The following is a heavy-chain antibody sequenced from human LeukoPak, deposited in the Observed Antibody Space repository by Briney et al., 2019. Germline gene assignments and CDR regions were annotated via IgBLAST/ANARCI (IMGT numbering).Heavy chain of an antibody. CDR1: GGTFSIYA. V-gene: IGHV1-69*13. J-gene: IGHJ5*02. CDR3: AREIVVVPAAIINWFAP. D-gene: IGHD2-2*01. CDR2: IIPIFGTA. Sequence: SSVKVSCKASGGTFSIYAIRLVRQAPGQGLEWMGGIIPIFGTANYAQKFQGRVTITADESTSTAYMELSSLRSEDTAVYYCAREIVVVPAAIINWFAPLRQGTLVTVSS.